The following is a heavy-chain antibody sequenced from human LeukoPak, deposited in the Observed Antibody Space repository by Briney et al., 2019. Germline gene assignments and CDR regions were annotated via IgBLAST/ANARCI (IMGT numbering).Heavy chain of an antibody. CDR2: INPNSGGR. D-gene: IGHD2-15*01. CDR1: GYSFTGHY. J-gene: IGHJ4*02. CDR3: ARDIDVQDYFDS. V-gene: IGHV1-2*02. Sequence: AASVKVSCKASGYSFTGHYLHWVRQAPGQGLEWMGWINPNSGGRKYAQKFQGRVTMTKDISISTAFMELSSLTSGDTAVYYCARDIDVQDYFDSWGQGTLVTVSS.